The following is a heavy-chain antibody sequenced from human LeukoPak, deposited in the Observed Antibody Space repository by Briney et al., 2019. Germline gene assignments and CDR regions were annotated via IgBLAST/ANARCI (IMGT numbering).Heavy chain of an antibody. CDR2: IRDGGGEI. CDR3: ARDKPRGSYYGSIFDS. CDR1: GFTFSSYW. Sequence: SGGSLRLSCEASGFTFSSYWMSWVRQAPGKGLEWVANIRDGGGEIYYVDSVKGRLTISRDNAKSSLFLQMNSLRAEDAAVYYCARDKPRGSYYGSIFDSWGQGTLVTVSS. J-gene: IGHJ4*02. V-gene: IGHV3-7*01. D-gene: IGHD1-26*01.